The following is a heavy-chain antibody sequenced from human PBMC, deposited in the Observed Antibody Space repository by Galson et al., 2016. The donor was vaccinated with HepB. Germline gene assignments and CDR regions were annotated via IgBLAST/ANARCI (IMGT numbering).Heavy chain of an antibody. Sequence: SETLSLTCAVSGGSISNNYWCNWVRQPPGKGLEWIAEIHPDGRTNYNPSLKSRVTLSVDKPNNQFSLKLTSATAADTAVYYCATAPVGCSWNSCYLHYGGQGTLVTVSS. V-gene: IGHV4-4*02. CDR3: ATAPVGCSWNSCYLHY. CDR1: GGSISNNYW. J-gene: IGHJ4*02. D-gene: IGHD1/OR15-1a*01. CDR2: IHPDGRT.